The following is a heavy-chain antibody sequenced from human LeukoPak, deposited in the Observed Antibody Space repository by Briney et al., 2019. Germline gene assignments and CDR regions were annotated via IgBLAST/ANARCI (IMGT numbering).Heavy chain of an antibody. CDR1: GGSISSGDYY. Sequence: SETLSLTCTVSGGSISSGDYYWSWIRQPPGKGLEWIGYIYYSWSTYYNPSLKSRVTISVDTSKNQFSLKLSSVTAADTAVYYCARYCGGDCYHYFDYWGQGTLVTVSS. CDR2: IYYSWST. J-gene: IGHJ4*02. V-gene: IGHV4-30-4*08. D-gene: IGHD2-21*01. CDR3: ARYCGGDCYHYFDY.